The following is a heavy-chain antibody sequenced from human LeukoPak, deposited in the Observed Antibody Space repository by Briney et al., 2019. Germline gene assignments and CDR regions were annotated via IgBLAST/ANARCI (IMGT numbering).Heavy chain of an antibody. CDR1: GYTLSDYY. CDR3: ARGQRIIIGLDV. CDR2: LNPHSGGT. V-gene: IGHV1-2*02. Sequence: GASVKVSCKASGYTLSDYYIYWVRQAPGQGLEWLGWLNPHSGGTNYAQKFQGRVTLTRDTSISTTYMELSTLRSDDTAIYYCARGQRIIIGLDVWGQGTTVTVSS. D-gene: IGHD2-2*01. J-gene: IGHJ6*02.